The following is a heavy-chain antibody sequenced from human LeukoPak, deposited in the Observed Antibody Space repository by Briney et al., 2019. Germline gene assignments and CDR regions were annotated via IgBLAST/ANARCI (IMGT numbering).Heavy chain of an antibody. V-gene: IGHV3-33*01. CDR3: ARENGGDLF. CDR2: IWYDGSNK. CDR1: GFTFSSYG. J-gene: IGHJ4*02. D-gene: IGHD4-17*01. Sequence: PGRSLRLSCAASGFTFSSYGMHWVRQAPGKGLEWVAVIWYDGSNKYYADSVKGRFTISRDNSKNTLYLQMNSLRAEDTAVYYCARENGGDLFWGQGTLVTVSS.